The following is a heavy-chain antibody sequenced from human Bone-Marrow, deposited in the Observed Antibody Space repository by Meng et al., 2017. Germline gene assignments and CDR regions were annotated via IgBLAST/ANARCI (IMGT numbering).Heavy chain of an antibody. Sequence: QLQLQESGPGLVKPSETLSRTGTGAGGSISDRSYSWGWIRQPPGKGLEWIGSIYYFGDTFYSPSLRSRVTISVDTSKNQFSLRLSSVTAADTAVFYCARHKGNSYGYLYFDYWGQGILVTVSS. CDR1: GGSISDRSYS. D-gene: IGHD5-18*01. V-gene: IGHV4-39*01. CDR3: ARHKGNSYGYLYFDY. J-gene: IGHJ4*02. CDR2: IYYFGDT.